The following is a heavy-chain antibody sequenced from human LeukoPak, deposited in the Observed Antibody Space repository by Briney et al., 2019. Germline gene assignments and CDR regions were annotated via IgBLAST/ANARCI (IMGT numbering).Heavy chain of an antibody. J-gene: IGHJ4*02. V-gene: IGHV4-61*08. CDR3: ARGGVGATYVGFDY. CDR1: GGSVSSADYY. CDR2: MHYSGRR. D-gene: IGHD1-26*01. Sequence: SETLSLTCTGSGGSVSSADYYWNWIRQLPGKGLKWIGYMHYSGRRNYNPSLKSRVTVSVDTSKNQFSLKLSSVTAADTAVYYCARGGVGATYVGFDYWGQGTLVTVSS.